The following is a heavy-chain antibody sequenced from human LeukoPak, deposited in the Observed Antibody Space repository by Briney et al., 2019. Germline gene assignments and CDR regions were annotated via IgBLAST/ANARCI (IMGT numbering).Heavy chain of an antibody. CDR1: GFTLSSYT. CDR3: ARDIATASHFALDY. V-gene: IGHV3-21*01. Sequence: GGSLRLSYSASGFTLSSYTMNWLRQGPGKGLEWVSCISTSSSYIHYADSVKGRFTISRDNAKNSLFLQMNSLRAEDTAVYYCARDIATASHFALDYWGQGTLVTVSS. J-gene: IGHJ4*02. CDR2: ISTSSSYI. D-gene: IGHD6-13*01.